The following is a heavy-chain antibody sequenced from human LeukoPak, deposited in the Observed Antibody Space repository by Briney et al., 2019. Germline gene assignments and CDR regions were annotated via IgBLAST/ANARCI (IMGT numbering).Heavy chain of an antibody. CDR3: ARVGVAGFRDGYNMY. CDR1: GFTFSSYS. Sequence: GGSLRLSCAAPGFTFSSYSMNWVRQAPGKGLEWVSSISSSSSYIYYADSVKGRFTISRDNAKNSLYLQMNSLRAEDTAVYYCARVGVAGFRDGYNMYWGQGTLVTVSS. CDR2: ISSSSSYI. D-gene: IGHD5-24*01. J-gene: IGHJ4*02. V-gene: IGHV3-21*01.